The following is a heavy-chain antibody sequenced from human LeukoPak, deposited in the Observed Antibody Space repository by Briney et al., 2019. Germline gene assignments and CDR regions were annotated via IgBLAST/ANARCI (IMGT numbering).Heavy chain of an antibody. CDR3: ARSGSTDFDY. Sequence: SETLSLTCTVSGGSISSSSYYWGWIRQPPGKGLEWIGSIYYSGSTYYNPSLKSRVTISLDRSRNHVSLNLTSVTAADTAVYYCARSGSTDFDYWGQGTLVTVSS. J-gene: IGHJ4*02. CDR2: IYYSGST. CDR1: GGSISSSSYY. V-gene: IGHV4-39*07. D-gene: IGHD5-12*01.